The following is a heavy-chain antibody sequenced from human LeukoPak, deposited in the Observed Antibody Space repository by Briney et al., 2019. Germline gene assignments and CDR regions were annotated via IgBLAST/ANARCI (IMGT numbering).Heavy chain of an antibody. D-gene: IGHD1-26*01. J-gene: IGHJ4*02. Sequence: GGSLRLSCAASGFTFSSYAMSWVRQASGKGLEWVSAISGSGGSTYYADSVKGRFTISRDNSKNTLYLQMNSLRAEDTAVYYCAKKVILVGATDYWGQGTLVTVSS. CDR3: AKKVILVGATDY. CDR2: ISGSGGST. CDR1: GFTFSSYA. V-gene: IGHV3-23*01.